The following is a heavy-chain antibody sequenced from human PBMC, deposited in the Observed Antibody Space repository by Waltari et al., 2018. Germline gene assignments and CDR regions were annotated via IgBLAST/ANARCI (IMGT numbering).Heavy chain of an antibody. J-gene: IGHJ4*02. D-gene: IGHD2-8*01. CDR2: IYPSGSA. V-gene: IGHV4-38-2*01. Sequence: QVQLQESGPGLVKPSETLSLTCGVSGYSLTTGYYWGGLRPRPGKGLVWVGSIYPSGSAYANPSFKRRVSMSFDTSKNLFSLKVTSVTAADTAIYFCARVSGVYYFDYWGQGNLVTVS. CDR3: ARVSGVYYFDY. CDR1: GYSLTTGYY.